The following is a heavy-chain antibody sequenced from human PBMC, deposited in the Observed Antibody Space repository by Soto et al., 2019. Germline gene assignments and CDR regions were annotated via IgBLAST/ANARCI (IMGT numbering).Heavy chain of an antibody. Sequence: QVQLAQSGAEVKKPGASVKVSCKASGYTFTSDGISWVRQAPGQGLEWMGWISAYNGNTNYAQKLQGRVTMTTDTSTSTAYMELRSLRSDDTAVYFCARNLDAYYGSGPQAYWGQGTLVTVSS. CDR3: ARNLDAYYGSGPQAY. V-gene: IGHV1-18*01. CDR1: GYTFTSDG. D-gene: IGHD3-10*01. CDR2: ISAYNGNT. J-gene: IGHJ4*02.